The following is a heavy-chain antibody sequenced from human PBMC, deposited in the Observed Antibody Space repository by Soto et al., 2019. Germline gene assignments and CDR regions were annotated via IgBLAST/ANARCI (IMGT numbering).Heavy chain of an antibody. J-gene: IGHJ4*02. D-gene: IGHD2-15*01. CDR3: EYNLWGRYCSGGSCYGGDY. Sequence: SGPTLVKPTQPLTLTCTFSGFSLSTSGVGVGWIRQPPGKALEWLALIFWDDDKRYSPSLKSRLTITKDTSKNQVVLTMTNMDPVDTATYYCEYNLWGRYCSGGSCYGGDYWGQGTLVTVSS. CDR2: IFWDDDK. CDR1: GFSLSTSGVG. V-gene: IGHV2-5*02.